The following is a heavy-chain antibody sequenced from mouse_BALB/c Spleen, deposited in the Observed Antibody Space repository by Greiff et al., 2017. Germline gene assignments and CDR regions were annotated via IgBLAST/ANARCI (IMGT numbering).Heavy chain of an antibody. CDR3: TRNYGYWYFDV. D-gene: IGHD1-1*01. V-gene: IGHV1-15*01. CDR1: GYTFTDYE. Sequence: QVQLQQSGAELVRPGASVTLSCKASGYTFTDYEMHWVKQTPVHGLEWIGAIDPETGGTAYNQKFKGKATLTADKSSSTAYMELRSLTSEDSAVYYCTRNYGYWYFDVWGAGTTVTVSS. CDR2: IDPETGGT. J-gene: IGHJ1*01.